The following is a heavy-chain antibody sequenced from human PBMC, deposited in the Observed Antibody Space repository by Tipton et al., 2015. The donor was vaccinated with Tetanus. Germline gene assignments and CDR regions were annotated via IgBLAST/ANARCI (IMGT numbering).Heavy chain of an antibody. CDR1: GFTFSSYS. J-gene: IGHJ4*02. Sequence: SLRLSCAASGFTFSSYSMSWVRQAPGKGLEWVSYISSSSSTIYYADSVKGRFTISRDNAKNSLYLQMNSLRAEDTAVYYCARGGLGFFDYWGQGTLVTVSS. D-gene: IGHD7-27*01. CDR2: ISSSSSTI. V-gene: IGHV3-48*01. CDR3: ARGGLGFFDY.